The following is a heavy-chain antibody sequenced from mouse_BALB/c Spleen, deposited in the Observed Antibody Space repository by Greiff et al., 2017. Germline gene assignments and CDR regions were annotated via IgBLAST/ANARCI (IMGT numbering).Heavy chain of an antibody. CDR3: ARDSSGYDAMDY. CDR2: IRNKANGYTT. J-gene: IGHJ4*01. Sequence: EVKVVESGGGLVQPGGSLRLSCATSGFTFTDYYMSWVRQPPGKALEWLGFIRNKANGYTTEYSASVKGRFTISRDNSQSILYLQMNTLRAEDSATYYCARDSSGYDAMDYWGQGTSVTVSS. V-gene: IGHV7-3*02. CDR1: GFTFTDYY. D-gene: IGHD3-1*01.